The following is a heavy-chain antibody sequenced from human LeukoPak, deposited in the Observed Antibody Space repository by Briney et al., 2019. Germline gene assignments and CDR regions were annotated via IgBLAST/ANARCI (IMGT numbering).Heavy chain of an antibody. CDR3: ARGQQLVRHWFDP. J-gene: IGHJ5*02. Sequence: SETLSLTCTVSGGSFSGYYWSWIRQPPGKGLEWIGEINHSGSTNYNPSLKSRVTISVDTSKNQFSLKLSSVTAADTAVYYCARGQQLVRHWFDPWGQGTLVTVSS. CDR1: GGSFSGYY. V-gene: IGHV4-34*01. D-gene: IGHD6-13*01. CDR2: INHSGST.